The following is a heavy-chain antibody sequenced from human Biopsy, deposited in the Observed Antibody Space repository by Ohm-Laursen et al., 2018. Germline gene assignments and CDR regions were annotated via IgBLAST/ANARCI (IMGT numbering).Heavy chain of an antibody. CDR3: ASGDRTFDK. V-gene: IGHV1-69*04. CDR1: GDTFTTSA. CDR2: IIPILGTV. J-gene: IGHJ4*02. Sequence: SVKVSCKASGDTFTTSAISWVRQVPGQGLDWVGRIIPILGTVDYGQNFQGRVTIRADTSTTFLELTSLRYDDTAVYYCASGDRTFDKWGQGTLVTVSS.